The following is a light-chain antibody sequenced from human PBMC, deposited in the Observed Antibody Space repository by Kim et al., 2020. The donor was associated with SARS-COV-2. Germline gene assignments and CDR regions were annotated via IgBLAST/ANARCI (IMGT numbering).Light chain of an antibody. Sequence: RSTINCKSSQSVLYSSNHQNYLAWYQQKPGQPPKLLIYWASTREYGVPDRCSGSGSGTDFTLTISSLQAEDVAVYYCQQYYSTPYTFGQGTKLEI. CDR2: WAS. V-gene: IGKV4-1*01. J-gene: IGKJ2*01. CDR3: QQYYSTPYT. CDR1: QSVLYSSNHQNY.